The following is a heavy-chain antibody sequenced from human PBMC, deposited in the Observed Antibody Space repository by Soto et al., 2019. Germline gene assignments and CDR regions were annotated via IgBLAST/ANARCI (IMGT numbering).Heavy chain of an antibody. J-gene: IGHJ6*02. CDR1: GFTFSSYG. D-gene: IGHD3-10*01. CDR3: AKQALSSGSYYSVGYYYYGMDV. V-gene: IGHV3-30*18. CDR2: ISYDGSNK. Sequence: PGGSLRLSCAASGFTFSSYGMHWVRQAPGKGLEWVAVISYDGSNKYYADSVKGRFTISRDNSKNTLYLQMNSLRAEGTAVYYCAKQALSSGSYYSVGYYYYGMDVWGQGTTVTVSS.